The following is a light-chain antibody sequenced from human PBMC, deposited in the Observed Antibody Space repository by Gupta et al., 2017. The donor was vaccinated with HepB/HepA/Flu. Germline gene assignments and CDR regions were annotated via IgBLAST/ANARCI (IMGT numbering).Light chain of an antibody. J-gene: IGKJ4*01. CDR1: QGIGSL. CDR3: QEAKSFT. CDR2: DAS. V-gene: IGKV1-12*02. Sequence: DVQMTQSPSSVSASVGDRLTITCRASQGIGSLLAWYQQRPGKAPNLLIYDASSLQSGVPSRCSGSGAETDFTLTISSRQPEDFATYYCQEAKSFTFGGGTKVEIK.